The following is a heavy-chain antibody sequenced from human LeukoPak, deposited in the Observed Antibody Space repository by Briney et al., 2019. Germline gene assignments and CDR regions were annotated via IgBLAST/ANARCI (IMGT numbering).Heavy chain of an antibody. CDR3: AKWGPYCVGDYCPALDS. V-gene: IGHV3-7*01. J-gene: IGHJ4*02. CDR1: RFTFSNYW. D-gene: IGHD2-21*02. CDR2: INQDGSKK. Sequence: PGGSLRLSCVASRFTFSNYWMSWVRQAPGKGLEWVANINQDGSKKRYADSVKGRFTISRDNAKESLYLQLNSLRAEDTAVYYCAKWGPYCVGDYCPALDSWGQGTLVTVSS.